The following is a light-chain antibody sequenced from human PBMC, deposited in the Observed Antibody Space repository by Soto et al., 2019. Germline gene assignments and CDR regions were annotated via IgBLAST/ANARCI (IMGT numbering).Light chain of an antibody. CDR3: QQANSVPPT. Sequence: DIQMTQSPSSVSASVGDRVTITCRVSQDIGNWLLWYQQKPGKAPKLLIFGASSLQSGVPSRFSGNRSGTDFTLTVSSLQPEDSATYFCQQANSVPPTFGQGTKVEI. V-gene: IGKV1-12*01. J-gene: IGKJ1*01. CDR2: GAS. CDR1: QDIGNW.